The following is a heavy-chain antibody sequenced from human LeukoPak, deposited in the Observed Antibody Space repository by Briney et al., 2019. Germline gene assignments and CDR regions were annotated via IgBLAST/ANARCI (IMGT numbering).Heavy chain of an antibody. V-gene: IGHV1-69*06. CDR1: GGTFSSYA. CDR2: IIPIFGTA. Sequence: ASVKVSCKASGGTFSSYAISWVRQAPGQGLEWMGGIIPIFGTANYAQKFQGRVTITADKSTSTAYMELSSLRSEDTAVYYCARVGYGGNSGPVNAFDIWGQGTMVTVSS. J-gene: IGHJ3*02. CDR3: ARVGYGGNSGPVNAFDI. D-gene: IGHD4-23*01.